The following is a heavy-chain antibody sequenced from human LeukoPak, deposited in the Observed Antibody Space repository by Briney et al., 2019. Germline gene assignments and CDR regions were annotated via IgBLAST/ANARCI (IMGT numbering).Heavy chain of an antibody. Sequence: PGGSLRLSCAASGFTFSSYWMSWVRQAPGKGLEWVANIKQDGSEKYYVDSVKGRFTISRDNAKNSLYLQMNSLRAEDTAVYYCARAIKPRIVGATTLDYWGQGTLVTVSS. CDR2: IKQDGSEK. V-gene: IGHV3-7*01. J-gene: IGHJ4*02. CDR3: ARAIKPRIVGATTLDY. CDR1: GFTFSSYW. D-gene: IGHD1-26*01.